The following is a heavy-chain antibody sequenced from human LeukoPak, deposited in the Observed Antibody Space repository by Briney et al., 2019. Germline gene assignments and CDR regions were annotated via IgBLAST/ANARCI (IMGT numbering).Heavy chain of an antibody. CDR2: INPSGGTT. Sequence: ASVKVSCKASGYTFTSYYMHWVRQAPGQGLEWMGIINPSGGTTIYAQRFQGRVTMTRDTSTSTVYMELSSLKYEDTAVYYCARQRGGQYEDGFDIWGQRTMVTVSS. D-gene: IGHD2-8*01. CDR1: GYTFTSYY. V-gene: IGHV1-46*01. J-gene: IGHJ3*02. CDR3: ARQRGGQYEDGFDI.